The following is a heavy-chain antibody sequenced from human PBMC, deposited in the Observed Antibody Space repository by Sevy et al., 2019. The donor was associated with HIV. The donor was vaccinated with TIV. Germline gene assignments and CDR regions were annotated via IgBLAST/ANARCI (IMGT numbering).Heavy chain of an antibody. V-gene: IGHV4-30-2*01. J-gene: IGHJ4*02. CDR3: ARDSGDYPYYFDH. CDR1: GDSISSGIYS. CDR2: IYHTGNT. D-gene: IGHD2-21*02. Sequence: SETLSITCAVSGDSISSGIYSWNWIRQPPGKGLEWIGYIYHTGNTYYNPSLRSRVTISVETSKNHFSLKLTSVTAADTAVYYCARDSGDYPYYFDHWGQGTLVTVSS.